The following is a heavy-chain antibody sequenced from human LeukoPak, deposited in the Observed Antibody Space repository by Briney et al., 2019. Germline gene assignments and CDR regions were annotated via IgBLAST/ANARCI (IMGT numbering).Heavy chain of an antibody. D-gene: IGHD2-2*01. J-gene: IGHJ5*02. Sequence: GSLRLSCAASRFTFSDYYMTWVRQAPGRGLEWIGSIYYSGSTYYNPSLKSRVTISVDTSKNQFSLRLSSVTAADTAVYYCARWGTYASTSNWFDPWGQGTLVTVSS. CDR3: ARWGTYASTSNWFDP. CDR2: IYYSGST. CDR1: RFTFSDYY. V-gene: IGHV4-38-2*01.